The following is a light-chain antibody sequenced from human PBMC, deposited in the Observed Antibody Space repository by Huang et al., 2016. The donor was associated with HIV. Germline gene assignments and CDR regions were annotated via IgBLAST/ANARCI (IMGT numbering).Light chain of an antibody. Sequence: VHGVTMTCRASQGIRNDLGWYQQKPGKAPKFLIYVPSSLEGGVPSRFNVSGSGTDFTLTISSLQPEDFATYYCLQDYNYPLTFGGGTRVEI. V-gene: IGKV1-6*01. CDR3: LQDYNYPLT. CDR2: VPS. J-gene: IGKJ4*01. CDR1: QGIRND.